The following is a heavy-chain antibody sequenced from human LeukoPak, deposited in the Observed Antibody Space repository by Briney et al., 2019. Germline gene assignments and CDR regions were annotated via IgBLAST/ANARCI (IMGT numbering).Heavy chain of an antibody. J-gene: IGHJ4*02. CDR2: ISYSASAT. Sequence: GGSLRLSCAASGFSFSSYSMNWVRQAPGKGLEWVSYISYSASATYYADSVKGRFTISRDNAKSSLYLQMNSLRAEDTAVYYCARYSGSYSFDYWGQGTLVTVSS. CDR3: ARYSGSYSFDY. V-gene: IGHV3-48*04. CDR1: GFSFSSYS. D-gene: IGHD1-26*01.